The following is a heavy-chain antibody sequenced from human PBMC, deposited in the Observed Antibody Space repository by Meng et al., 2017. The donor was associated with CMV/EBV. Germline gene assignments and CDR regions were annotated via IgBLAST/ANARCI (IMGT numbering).Heavy chain of an antibody. Sequence: QVQLVQSGAEGQKPGASVKFSCTASGYTFTGYYMHWVRQAPGQGLEWMGWINPNSGGTNYAQKFQGRVTMTRDTSISTAYMELSRLRSDDTAVYYCATYIGNYINWYFDLWGRGTLVTVSS. CDR1: GYTFTGYY. D-gene: IGHD1-7*01. J-gene: IGHJ2*01. CDR3: ATYIGNYINWYFDL. V-gene: IGHV1-2*02. CDR2: INPNSGGT.